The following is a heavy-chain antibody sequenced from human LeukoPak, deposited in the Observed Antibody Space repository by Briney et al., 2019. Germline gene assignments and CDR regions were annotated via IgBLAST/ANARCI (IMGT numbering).Heavy chain of an antibody. D-gene: IGHD2-21*01. CDR3: AKAPVTTCSGAYCYPFDY. CDR1: GFTLSSYA. CDR2: ISVSGNT. J-gene: IGHJ4*02. V-gene: IGHV3-23*01. Sequence: GGSLRLSCAASGFTLSSYAMSWVRQAPGKGLGVSAISVSGNTYHADSVKGRFTISRDSSKNTLYLQMNRLRAEDAAVYYCAKAPVTTCSGAYCYPFDYWGQGTLVTVSS.